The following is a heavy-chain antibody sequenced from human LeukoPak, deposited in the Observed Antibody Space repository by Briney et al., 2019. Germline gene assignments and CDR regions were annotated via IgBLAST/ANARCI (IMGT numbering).Heavy chain of an antibody. Sequence: SETPSLTCSVSGGSISSGSYYWSWIRQPAGKGLEWIGRIYTSGSTNYNPSLKSRVTISVDTSKNQFSLKLSSVTAADTAVYYCARELVVVAAVDYWGQGTLVTVSS. CDR2: IYTSGST. J-gene: IGHJ4*02. CDR1: GGSISSGSYY. V-gene: IGHV4-61*02. D-gene: IGHD2-15*01. CDR3: ARELVVVAAVDY.